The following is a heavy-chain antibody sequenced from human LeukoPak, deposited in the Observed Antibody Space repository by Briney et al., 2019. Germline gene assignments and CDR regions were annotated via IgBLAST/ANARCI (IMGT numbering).Heavy chain of an antibody. CDR1: GFTFSSNW. CDR2: IRQDGSDR. CDR3: ARDRDCGDGGCYPHFDY. D-gene: IGHD2-15*01. J-gene: IGHJ4*02. V-gene: IGHV3-7*01. Sequence: GGSLRLSCAASGFTFSSNWMSWVRQAPGKGLEWVASIRQDGSDRYYMDSVKGRFTISRDNAKNSLSLQMNSLRVEDTAVYYCARDRDCGDGGCYPHFDYWGQGVRVTVSS.